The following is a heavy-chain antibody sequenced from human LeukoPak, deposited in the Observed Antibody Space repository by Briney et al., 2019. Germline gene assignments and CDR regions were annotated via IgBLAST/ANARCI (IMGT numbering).Heavy chain of an antibody. CDR3: ARAGVNIGGIIVNSLDS. D-gene: IGHD3-16*02. V-gene: IGHV1-18*01. Sequence: ASVKVSCKTSGYTFTNFGISWVRQALGQGPEWMGWISGHNGNTKYAKNLQDRVKMTIDTSTTTAYMELRSLTSDDTGVYYCARAGVNIGGIIVNSLDSWGQGTLVTVSS. J-gene: IGHJ4*02. CDR2: ISGHNGNT. CDR1: GYTFTNFG.